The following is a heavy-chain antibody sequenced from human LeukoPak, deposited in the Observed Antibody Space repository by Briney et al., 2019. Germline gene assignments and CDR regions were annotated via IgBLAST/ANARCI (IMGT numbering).Heavy chain of an antibody. CDR3: ARATYYYDSSGNPSRDFDY. Sequence: SETLSLTRTVTVGSISSYFWSWIRQPPGKGLEGMGYIYYSGSTNYNPPLQSRVTISVDTSKNQFSLKLSSVTAADTAVYYCARATYYYDSSGNPSRDFDYWGQGTLVTVSS. D-gene: IGHD3-22*01. CDR1: VGSISSYF. J-gene: IGHJ4*02. CDR2: IYYSGST. V-gene: IGHV4-59*01.